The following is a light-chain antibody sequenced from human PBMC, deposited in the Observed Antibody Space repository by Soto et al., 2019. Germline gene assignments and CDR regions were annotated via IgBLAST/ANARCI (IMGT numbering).Light chain of an antibody. J-gene: IGLJ3*02. CDR2: YNI. Sequence: SYELTQPPSVSVAPGETARITCGGNNIGSKSVHWYQQKPGQAPMLVISYNIDRPSGIPERFSGSNSGNTATLTISRVEAGDEADYYCQVGHNCPVFGGGTKLTVL. CDR1: NIGSKS. CDR3: QVGHNCPV. V-gene: IGLV3-21*04.